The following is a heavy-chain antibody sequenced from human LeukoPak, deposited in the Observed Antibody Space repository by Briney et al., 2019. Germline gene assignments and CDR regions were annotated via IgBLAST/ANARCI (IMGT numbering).Heavy chain of an antibody. CDR3: ARVRVGATCFDY. CDR1: GGSISSSNW. J-gene: IGHJ4*02. Sequence: GTLSLTCAVSGGSISSSNWWSWVRQPPGTGLEWIGEIYHSGSTNYNPSLKSRVTISVDKSKNQFSLKLSSVTAADTAVYYCARVRVGATCFDYWGQGTLVTVSS. CDR2: IYHSGST. D-gene: IGHD1-26*01. V-gene: IGHV4-4*02.